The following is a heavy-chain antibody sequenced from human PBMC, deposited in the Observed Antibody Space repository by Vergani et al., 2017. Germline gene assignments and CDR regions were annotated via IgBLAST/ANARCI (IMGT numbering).Heavy chain of an antibody. CDR2: INPNSGGT. J-gene: IGHJ6*02. V-gene: IGHV1-2*02. Sequence: QVQLVQSGAEVKKPGASVKVSCKASGYTFTGYHMHWVRQAPGQGLEWMGWINPNSGGTNYAQKFQGRVTMTRDTAISTAYMELSRLRSDDTAVYYCARKIRRILTGYYTGYYGMDVWGQGTTVTVSS. CDR3: ARKIRRILTGYYTGYYGMDV. D-gene: IGHD3-9*01. CDR1: GYTFTGYH.